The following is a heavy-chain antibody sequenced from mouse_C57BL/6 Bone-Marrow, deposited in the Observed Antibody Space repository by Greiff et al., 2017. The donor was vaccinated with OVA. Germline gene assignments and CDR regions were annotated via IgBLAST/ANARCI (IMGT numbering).Heavy chain of an antibody. Sequence: QVQLKQSGAELVKPGASVKMSCKASGYTFTSYWITWVKQRPGQGLEWIGDIYPGSGSTNYNEKFKSKATLTVDTSSSTAYMQLSSLTSEDSAVYYCARRPPTVVAEEGYFDVWGTGTTVTVSS. CDR1: GYTFTSYW. D-gene: IGHD1-1*01. J-gene: IGHJ1*03. V-gene: IGHV1-55*01. CDR3: ARRPPTVVAEEGYFDV. CDR2: IYPGSGST.